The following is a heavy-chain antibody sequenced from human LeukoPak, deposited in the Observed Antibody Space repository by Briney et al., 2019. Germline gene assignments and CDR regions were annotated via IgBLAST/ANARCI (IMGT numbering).Heavy chain of an antibody. CDR3: AKSRGYSRDGFDI. Sequence: GGSLRLSCAASGFTFSSYAMSWVRQAPGKGLERVSAISGSGSQTYYADSVKGRFTISRDSSKNTLYLQMNGLRAEDTAVYFCAKSRGYSRDGFDIWGQGTMVTVSS. CDR2: ISGSGSQT. CDR1: GFTFSSYA. V-gene: IGHV3-23*01. D-gene: IGHD4-23*01. J-gene: IGHJ3*02.